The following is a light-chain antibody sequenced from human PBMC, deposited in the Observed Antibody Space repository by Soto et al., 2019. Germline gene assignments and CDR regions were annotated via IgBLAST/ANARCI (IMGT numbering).Light chain of an antibody. CDR3: LQDYNYPRT. J-gene: IGKJ1*01. CDR1: QGIRND. Sequence: AIQMTQSPSSLSASVGDRVTITCRASQGIRNDLGWYQQNPGKAPKLLIYAASSLQSWVPSRFSGSGSGTDFTLTISSLQPEDFATYYCLQDYNYPRTFGQGTKVDIK. V-gene: IGKV1-6*01. CDR2: AAS.